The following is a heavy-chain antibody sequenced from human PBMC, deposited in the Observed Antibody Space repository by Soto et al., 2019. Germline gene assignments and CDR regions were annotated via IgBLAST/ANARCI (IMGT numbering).Heavy chain of an antibody. CDR2: ISSSSSDT. V-gene: IGHV3-11*05. D-gene: IGHD2-8*01. J-gene: IGHJ4*02. CDR3: ARENGHNFEY. CDR1: GLTFTGYY. Sequence: QVQLVESGGGLVKPGGSLRLSCAASGLTFTGYYMSWIRQAPGKGLEWISYISSSSSDTNYADSVKGRFTISRDNAKNSLSLQMNTLRPEDTAVYYCARENGHNFEYWGQGTLVTVSS.